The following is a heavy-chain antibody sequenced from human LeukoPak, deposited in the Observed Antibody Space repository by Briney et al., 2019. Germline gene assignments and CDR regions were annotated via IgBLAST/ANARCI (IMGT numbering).Heavy chain of an antibody. CDR3: ARDFTARNYFDS. J-gene: IGHJ4*02. CDR2: IYSGGST. Sequence: GGSLRLSCAASGFTVSSNYMSWVRQAPGKGLEWVSVIYSGGSTYYADSVKGRFTISRDNAKNSLSLQMTNLRVEDTAIYYCARDFTARNYFDSWGQGTLVTVSS. V-gene: IGHV3-53*01. CDR1: GFTVSSNY. D-gene: IGHD2-21*02.